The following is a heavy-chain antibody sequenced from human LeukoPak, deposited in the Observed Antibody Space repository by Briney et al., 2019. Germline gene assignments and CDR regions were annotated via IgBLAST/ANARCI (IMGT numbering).Heavy chain of an antibody. D-gene: IGHD3-10*01. CDR2: ISWDGGST. V-gene: IGHV3-43*01. CDR3: ANGRFGELLPDY. J-gene: IGHJ4*02. CDR1: GFTFDDYT. Sequence: QSGGSLRLSCAASGFTFDDYTMHWVRQAPGKGLEWVSLISWDGGSTYYADSVKGRFTISRDNSKNSLYLQMNSLRTEDTALYYCANGRFGELLPDYWGQGTLVTVSS.